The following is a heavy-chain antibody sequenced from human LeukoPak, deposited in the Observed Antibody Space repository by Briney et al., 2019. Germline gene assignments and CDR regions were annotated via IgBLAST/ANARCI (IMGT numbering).Heavy chain of an antibody. V-gene: IGHV4-39*01. CDR1: GGSISSSSYS. D-gene: IGHD3-3*01. Sequence: PSQTLSLTCTVSGGSISSSSYSWGWIRQPPGKGLEWIGSIYYSGSTYYNPSLKSRVTISVDTSKNQFSLKLSSVTAADTAVYYCARSGPDFWSGYYMTAAYWFDPWGQGTLVTAS. J-gene: IGHJ5*02. CDR3: ARSGPDFWSGYYMTAAYWFDP. CDR2: IYYSGST.